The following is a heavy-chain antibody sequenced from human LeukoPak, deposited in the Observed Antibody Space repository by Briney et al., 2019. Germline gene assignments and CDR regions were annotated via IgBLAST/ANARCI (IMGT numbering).Heavy chain of an antibody. Sequence: SVKVSCKASGFTFTSSAMQWVRQARGQRLEWIGWIVVGSGNTNYAQKFQGRVTITADKSTSTAYMELSSLRSEDTAVYYCAREEVPGSITMFRGDYWGQGTLVTVSS. D-gene: IGHD3-10*01. J-gene: IGHJ4*02. CDR2: IVVGSGNT. V-gene: IGHV1-58*02. CDR3: AREEVPGSITMFRGDY. CDR1: GFTFTSSA.